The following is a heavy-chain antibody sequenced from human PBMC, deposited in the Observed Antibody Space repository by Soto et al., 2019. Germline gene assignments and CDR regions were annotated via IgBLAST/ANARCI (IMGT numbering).Heavy chain of an antibody. CDR2: IWYDGSNK. Sequence: GGSRKLSGAASGFTFSSYGMHWVRQAPGKGLEWVAVIWYDGSNKYYADSVKGRFTISRDNSKNTLYLQMNSLRAEDTAVYYCARDLHDYYDSRGYSPGFGYWGQGTLVTVSS. CDR1: GFTFSSYG. CDR3: ARDLHDYYDSRGYSPGFGY. D-gene: IGHD3-22*01. V-gene: IGHV3-33*01. J-gene: IGHJ4*02.